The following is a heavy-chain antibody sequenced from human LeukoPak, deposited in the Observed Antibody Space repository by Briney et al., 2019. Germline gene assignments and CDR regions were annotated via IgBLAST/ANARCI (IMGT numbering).Heavy chain of an antibody. Sequence: PGGSLRLSCAASGFTFSSYSMNWVRQAPGKGLEWVSNISSSSSTIYYADSVKGRFTISRDNAKNSLYLQMNSLRADDTAVYYCARDGLYFDYWGQGTQVTVSS. CDR2: ISSSSSTI. V-gene: IGHV3-48*01. CDR3: ARDGLYFDY. CDR1: GFTFSSYS. J-gene: IGHJ4*02.